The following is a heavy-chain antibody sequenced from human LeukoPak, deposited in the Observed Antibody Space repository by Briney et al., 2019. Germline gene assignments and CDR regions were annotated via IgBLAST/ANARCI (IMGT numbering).Heavy chain of an antibody. Sequence: PGGSLRLFCAASGFTFSSYAMHWVRQAPGKGLEWVAVISYDGSNKYYADSVKGRFTISRDNSKNTLYLQMNSLRAEDTAVYYCARESQAYYYGSGSPNYWGQGTLVTVSS. CDR1: GFTFSSYA. CDR3: ARESQAYYYGSGSPNY. D-gene: IGHD3-10*01. CDR2: ISYDGSNK. J-gene: IGHJ4*02. V-gene: IGHV3-30*04.